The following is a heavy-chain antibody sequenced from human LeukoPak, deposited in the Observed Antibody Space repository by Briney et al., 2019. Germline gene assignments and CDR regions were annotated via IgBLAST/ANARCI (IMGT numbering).Heavy chain of an antibody. J-gene: IGHJ4*02. CDR2: IDTDGRTT. D-gene: IGHD3-10*01. CDR3: ARDVGGAGSY. V-gene: IGHV3-74*01. Sequence: PGGSLRLSCAASGHTFSSCWMHWVRQAPGKGLVWVSRIDTDGRTTSYADSVKGRFTISRDNVQNTLYLQMNSLRAEDTAVYYCARDVGGAGSYWGQGTLVIVSS. CDR1: GHTFSSCW.